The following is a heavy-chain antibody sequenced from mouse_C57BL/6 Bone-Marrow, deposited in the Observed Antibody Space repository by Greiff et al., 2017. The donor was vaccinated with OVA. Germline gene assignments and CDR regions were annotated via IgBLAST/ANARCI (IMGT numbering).Heavy chain of an antibody. Sequence: EVPLQESGGELVKPGGSLKLSCAASGFTFSSHGMSWVRQTPDKRLEWVATISGDGSYTYYQDSVKGRFTITRDNAKNTLYRQLGSLKSEDTSMYYCASHLLGYFCVRGTDTTVTVAS. J-gene: IGHJ1*03. D-gene: IGHD1-1*01. V-gene: IGHV5-6*01. CDR1: GFTFSSHG. CDR2: ISGDGSYT. CDR3: ASHLLGYFCV.